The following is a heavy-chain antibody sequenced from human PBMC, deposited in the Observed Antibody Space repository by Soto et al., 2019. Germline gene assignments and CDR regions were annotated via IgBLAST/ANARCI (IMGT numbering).Heavy chain of an antibody. D-gene: IGHD3-9*01. CDR3: ASWSRLRYFDWLSYGMDV. CDR1: GGTFSSYA. CDR2: IIPIFGTA. J-gene: IGHJ6*02. V-gene: IGHV1-69*01. Sequence: QVQLVQSGAEVQKPGSSVKVSCKASGGTFSSYAISWVRQAPGQGLEWMGGIIPIFGTANYAQKFQGRVTITADESTSTAYMELSSLRSEDTAVYYCASWSRLRYFDWLSYGMDVWGQGTTVTVSS.